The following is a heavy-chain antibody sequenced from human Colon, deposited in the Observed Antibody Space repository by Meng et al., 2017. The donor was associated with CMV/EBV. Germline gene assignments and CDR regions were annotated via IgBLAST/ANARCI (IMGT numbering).Heavy chain of an antibody. J-gene: IGHJ5*02. CDR1: GGSISSGGYS. CDR2: IYYTGST. V-gene: IGHV4-39*01. CDR3: AGESQQLVAWWFDP. D-gene: IGHD6-13*01. Sequence: GSLRLSCTVSGGSISSGGYSWGWLRQPPGKGLEWIGSIYYTGSTYYNSSLKSRVTISVDTSKNQFSRKLSSVTAADTAVYYCAGESQQLVAWWFDPWGQGTLVTVSS.